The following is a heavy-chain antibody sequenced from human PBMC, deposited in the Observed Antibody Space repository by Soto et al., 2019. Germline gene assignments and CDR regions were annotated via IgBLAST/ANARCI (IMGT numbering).Heavy chain of an antibody. CDR1: GGSITSSSYY. V-gene: IGHV4-39*01. Sequence: SETLSLTCTVSGGSITSSSYYWGWIRQPPGKWLEWIGSIYYSGSTYYNPSLKSRVTISVDTSKNQFSLKLSSVTAADTAVYYCATQEVGGSYVYTFDPWGQGTLVTVSS. J-gene: IGHJ5*02. D-gene: IGHD1-26*01. CDR2: IYYSGST. CDR3: ATQEVGGSYVYTFDP.